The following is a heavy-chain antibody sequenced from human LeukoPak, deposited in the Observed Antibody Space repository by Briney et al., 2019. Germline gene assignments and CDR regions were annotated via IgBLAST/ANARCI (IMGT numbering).Heavy chain of an antibody. CDR1: GYSLGKNYY. V-gene: IGHV4-38-2*01. CDR2: IYGTGST. D-gene: IGHD3-16*01. Sequence: SETLSLTCAVSGYSLGKNYYWGWIRQPPGKGLEWIGRIYGTGSTSYNPSLMNRVTMSVDTSKNHFSLKLTSVTAADTAVYYCARYDSRGSASTRFDYWGQGTLVTVSS. CDR3: ARYDSRGSASTRFDY. J-gene: IGHJ4*02.